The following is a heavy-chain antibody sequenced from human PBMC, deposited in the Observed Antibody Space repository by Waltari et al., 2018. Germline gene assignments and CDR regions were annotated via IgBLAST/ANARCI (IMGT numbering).Heavy chain of an antibody. V-gene: IGHV3-23*01. CDR2: IRGSGGST. CDR1: GFTFSSYA. D-gene: IGHD3-3*01. Sequence: EVQLLESGGGLVQPGGSLRLSCAASGFTFSSYAMSWVRQAPGKGLEWGSAIRGSGGSTYYADSVKGRFTISRDNSKNTLYLQMNSLRAEDTAVYYCAKDPWSGGDAFDIWGQGTMVTVSS. J-gene: IGHJ3*02. CDR3: AKDPWSGGDAFDI.